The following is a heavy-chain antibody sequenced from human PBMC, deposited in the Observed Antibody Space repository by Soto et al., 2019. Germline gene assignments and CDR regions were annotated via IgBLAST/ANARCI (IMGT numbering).Heavy chain of an antibody. CDR3: ARDQEDSSLTYYYYGMDV. J-gene: IGHJ6*02. Sequence: SVKVSCKASGGTFSSYAISWVRQAPGQGLEWMGGIIPIFGTANYVQKFQGRVTITADESTSTAYMELSSLRSEDTAVYYCARDQEDSSLTYYYYGMDVWGQGTTVTVSS. CDR2: IIPIFGTA. V-gene: IGHV1-69*13. D-gene: IGHD6-6*01. CDR1: GGTFSSYA.